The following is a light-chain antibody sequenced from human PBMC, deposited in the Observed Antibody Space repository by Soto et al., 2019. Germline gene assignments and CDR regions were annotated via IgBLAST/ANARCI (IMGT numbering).Light chain of an antibody. V-gene: IGKV3-20*01. CDR1: QRVSND. CDR3: QQYGGSVPWT. J-gene: IGKJ1*01. Sequence: ETVLTQSPATLSLSPGERATLSCRATQRVSNDFAWYQQTPGQAPRLLIYGASTRATGIPHRFSGSGSATDFTLTITRLEPEDFSVYYCQQYGGSVPWTFGQGTKVDIK. CDR2: GAS.